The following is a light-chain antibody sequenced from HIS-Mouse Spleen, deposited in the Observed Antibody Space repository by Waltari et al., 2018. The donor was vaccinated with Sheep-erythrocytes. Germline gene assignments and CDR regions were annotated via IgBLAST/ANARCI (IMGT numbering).Light chain of an antibody. CDR3: CSYAGSYNHV. CDR2: DVS. CDR1: STDVGGYNY. J-gene: IGLJ1*01. Sequence: QSALTQPRSVSGSPGPSVTISCTGTSTDVGGYNYFSWYQHHPGKAPKLMIYDVSKRPSGVPDRFSGSKSGNTASLTISGLQAEDEADYYCCSYAGSYNHVFATGTKVTVL. V-gene: IGLV2-11*01.